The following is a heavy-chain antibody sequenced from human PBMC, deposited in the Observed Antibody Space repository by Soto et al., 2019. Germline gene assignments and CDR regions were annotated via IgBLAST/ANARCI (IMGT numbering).Heavy chain of an antibody. J-gene: IGHJ5*02. D-gene: IGHD1-26*01. Sequence: SETLSLTCSVSCGSITNSNWWSRVRHPPAKGLEWIGVIYHAGSTKYNPSLERRVTISVDTSKNRFALTLTSVTAADTAVYFCARGPPIVGNTTPLESWGRGTLFTLSS. V-gene: IGHV4-4*02. CDR3: ARGPPIVGNTTPLES. CDR2: IYHAGST. CDR1: CGSITNSNW.